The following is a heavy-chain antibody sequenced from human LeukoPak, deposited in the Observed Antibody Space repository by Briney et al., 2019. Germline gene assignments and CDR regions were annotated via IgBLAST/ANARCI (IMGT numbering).Heavy chain of an antibody. CDR3: ARGPYSSNWYVDY. V-gene: IGHV3-23*01. CDR1: GFTFSNYA. D-gene: IGHD6-13*01. J-gene: IGHJ4*02. CDR2: ISGSGTST. Sequence: GGSLRLSCAASGFTFSNYAMTWVRQAPGKGLEWVSAISGSGTSTFYADSVKGRFTISRDSSKNTLYLQMNSLRAEDTAVYYCARGPYSSNWYVDYWGQGTLVTVAS.